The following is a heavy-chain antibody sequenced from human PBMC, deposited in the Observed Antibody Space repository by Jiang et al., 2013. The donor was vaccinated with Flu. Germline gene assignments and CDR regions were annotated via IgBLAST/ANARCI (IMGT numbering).Heavy chain of an antibody. V-gene: IGHV1-46*03. Sequence: VQLVESGAEVKKPGASVTVSCKASGYTFTSYFIHWVRQAPGQGLEWMGKINPSDDSTTYAQKFQGRVTTTRDTSTSTVYMELSSLSSEDTAVYYCARGGSSYGYAYWGQGTQVTVSS. CDR3: ARGGSSYGYAY. J-gene: IGHJ4*02. CDR2: INPSDDST. D-gene: IGHD5-18*01. CDR1: GYTFTSYF.